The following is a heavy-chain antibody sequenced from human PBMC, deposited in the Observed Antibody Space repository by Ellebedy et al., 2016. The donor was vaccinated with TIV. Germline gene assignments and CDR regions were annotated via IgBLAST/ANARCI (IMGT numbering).Heavy chain of an antibody. Sequence: ASVKVSXKASRYTFTGYYMHWVRQAPGQGLEWMGWINPNSGGTNYAQKFQGRVTMTRDTSISTAYMELSRLRSDDTAVYYCAREPPLIAAAGNGIDYWGQGTLVTVSS. CDR2: INPNSGGT. J-gene: IGHJ4*02. V-gene: IGHV1-2*02. CDR1: RYTFTGYY. CDR3: AREPPLIAAAGNGIDY. D-gene: IGHD6-13*01.